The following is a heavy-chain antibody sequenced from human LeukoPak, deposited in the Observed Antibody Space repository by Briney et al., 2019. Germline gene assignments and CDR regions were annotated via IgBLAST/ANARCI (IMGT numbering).Heavy chain of an antibody. V-gene: IGHV3-23*01. D-gene: IGHD6-6*01. CDR1: GFTLSSYG. CDR3: ARGLPGHTSSMGY. Sequence: GGTLRLSCAASGFTLSSYGMSWVRQAAGKGLEWVSGISSSCGSVYYADSVRGRFNISRDNSKNTLYLQMNSLRAEDTAVYYCARGLPGHTSSMGYWGQGILVTVAS. J-gene: IGHJ4*02. CDR2: ISSSCGSV.